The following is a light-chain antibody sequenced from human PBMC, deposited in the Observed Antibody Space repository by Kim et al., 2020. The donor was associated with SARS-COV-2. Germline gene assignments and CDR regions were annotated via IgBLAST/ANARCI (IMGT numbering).Light chain of an antibody. J-gene: IGLJ2*01. V-gene: IGLV1-47*01. CDR3: AAWDDSLSVRV. Sequence: ELTQPPSASGTPGQRVTISCSGSSSNVGTNYLNWYQQLPGTAPKLLISTNNQRPSGVPDRFSASKSGTSASLAISGLRSEDVADYYCAAWDDSLSVRVFGGVTQLTVL. CDR1: SSNVGTNY. CDR2: TNN.